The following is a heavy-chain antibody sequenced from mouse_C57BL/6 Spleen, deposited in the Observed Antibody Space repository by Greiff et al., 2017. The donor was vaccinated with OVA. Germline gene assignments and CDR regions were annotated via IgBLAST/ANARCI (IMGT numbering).Heavy chain of an antibody. CDR2: IRNKANNNAT. V-gene: IGHV6-6*01. Sequence: EVQLQESGGGLVQPGGSMKLSCAASGFTFSDAWMDWARQSPEKGLEWVAEIRNKANNNATYYAELVKGRFTISRGDSKSSVYLQMNSLRAEDTGIYYCRTTEDYWGEGTTLTDSS. CDR1: GFTFSDAW. J-gene: IGHJ2*01. D-gene: IGHD1-1*01. CDR3: RTTEDY.